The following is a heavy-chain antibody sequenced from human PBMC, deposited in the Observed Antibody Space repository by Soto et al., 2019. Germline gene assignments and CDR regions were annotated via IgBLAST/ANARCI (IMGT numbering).Heavy chain of an antibody. J-gene: IGHJ3*02. CDR3: AKDIRRAVGATTAFDI. D-gene: IGHD1-26*01. CDR1: GFTFDDYA. V-gene: IGHV3-9*01. Sequence: GGSLRLSCAASGFTFDDYAMHWVRQAPGKGLEWVSGISWNSGSIGYADSVKGRFTISRDNAKNSLYLQMNSLRAEDTALYYCAKDIRRAVGATTAFDIWGQGTMVTVSS. CDR2: ISWNSGSI.